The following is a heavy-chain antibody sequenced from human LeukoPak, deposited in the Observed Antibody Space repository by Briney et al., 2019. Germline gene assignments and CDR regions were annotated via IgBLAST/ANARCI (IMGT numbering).Heavy chain of an antibody. CDR3: ARDSRSSWYRGYYYYYMDV. D-gene: IGHD6-13*01. CDR2: IIPIFGTA. J-gene: IGHJ6*03. V-gene: IGHV1-69*05. CDR1: GGTFSSYA. Sequence: SSVKVSCKASGGTFSSYAISWVRQAPGQGLEWMGGIIPIFGTANYAQKFQGRVTITTDESTSTAYMELSSLRSEDTAVYYCARDSRSSWYRGYYYYYMDVWGKGTTVTVSS.